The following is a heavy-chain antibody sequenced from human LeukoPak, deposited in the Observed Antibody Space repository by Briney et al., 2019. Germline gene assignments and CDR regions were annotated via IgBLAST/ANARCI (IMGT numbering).Heavy chain of an antibody. J-gene: IGHJ5*02. D-gene: IGHD3-22*01. Sequence: GGSLRLSCAASGFTVSSNYMSWVRQAPGKGLEWVSVNYSGGSTYYADSVKGRFTISRDNSKNTLYLQMNSLRAEDTAVYYCARDSSGYYGIDPWGQGTLVTVSS. CDR3: ARDSSGYYGIDP. V-gene: IGHV3-66*01. CDR2: NYSGGST. CDR1: GFTVSSNY.